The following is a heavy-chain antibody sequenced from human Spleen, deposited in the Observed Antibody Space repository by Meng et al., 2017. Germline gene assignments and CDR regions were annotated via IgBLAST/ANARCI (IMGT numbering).Heavy chain of an antibody. CDR3: AREFHSSGYAGTFDI. CDR2: ISKDGSNK. V-gene: IGHV3-30*04. D-gene: IGHD3-22*01. Sequence: GGSLRLSCAASGFSFSDYVIHWVRQTPGKGLEWVALISKDGSNKHFADSVKDRFTMSRDMSKNTLYLEMNNLRAEDTAVYYCAREFHSSGYAGTFDIWGQGTRVTVSS. J-gene: IGHJ3*02. CDR1: GFSFSDYV.